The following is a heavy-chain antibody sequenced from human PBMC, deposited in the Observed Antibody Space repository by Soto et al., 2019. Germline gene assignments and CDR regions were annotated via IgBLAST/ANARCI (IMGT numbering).Heavy chain of an antibody. CDR2: IIPIFGTA. Sequence: SATVSCKASGGTFSSYAISWVRQAPGQGLEWMGGIIPIFGTANYAQKFQGRVTITADESTSTAYMELSSLRSEDTAVYYCARAHITIFGVVIIQTSRYYYYGMDVWGQGTTVTVSS. D-gene: IGHD3-3*01. CDR1: GGTFSSYA. J-gene: IGHJ6*02. V-gene: IGHV1-69*13. CDR3: ARAHITIFGVVIIQTSRYYYYGMDV.